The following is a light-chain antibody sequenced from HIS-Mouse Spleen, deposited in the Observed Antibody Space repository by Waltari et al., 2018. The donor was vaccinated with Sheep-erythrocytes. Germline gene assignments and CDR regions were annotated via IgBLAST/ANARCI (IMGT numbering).Light chain of an antibody. V-gene: IGKV2-30*02. CDR1: QSLVHSDGNTY. Sequence: DVVMTQSPLSLPVTLGQPASISCRSSQSLVHSDGNTYLNWFQQRPGQSPRRLIYKVSNRDSGVPDRFSGSGSGTDFTLKISRVEAEDVGVYYCCSYAGSYTYVFGTGT. J-gene: IGKJ3*01. CDR3: CSYAGSYTYV. CDR2: KVS.